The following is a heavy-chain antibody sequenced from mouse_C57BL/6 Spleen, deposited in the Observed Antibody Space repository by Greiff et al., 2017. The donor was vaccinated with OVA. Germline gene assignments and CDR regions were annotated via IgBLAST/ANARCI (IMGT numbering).Heavy chain of an antibody. D-gene: IGHD1-1*01. V-gene: IGHV1-26*01. Sequence: EVQLQQSGPELVKPGASVKISCKASGYTFTDYYMNWVKQSHGKSLEWIGDINPNNGGTSYNQKFKGKATLTVDKSSSTAYMELRSLTSEDSAVYYCARGTITAVVDAYWGKGTLVTVSA. J-gene: IGHJ3*01. CDR3: ARGTITAVVDAY. CDR2: INPNNGGT. CDR1: GYTFTDYY.